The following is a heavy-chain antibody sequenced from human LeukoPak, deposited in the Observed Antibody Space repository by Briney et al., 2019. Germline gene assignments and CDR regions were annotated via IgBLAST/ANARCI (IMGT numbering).Heavy chain of an antibody. Sequence: GGSLRLSCAASGFTFSRHWMSWVRQAPGKGLEWVATIKQDGSEKYYVDSVKGRFIISRDNAKNSLSLQMNSLRAEDTAMYYCARLLGESTIYDLWGQGTLVTVSS. J-gene: IGHJ5*02. V-gene: IGHV3-7*01. CDR3: ARLLGESTIYDL. D-gene: IGHD3-16*01. CDR2: IKQDGSEK. CDR1: GFTFSRHW.